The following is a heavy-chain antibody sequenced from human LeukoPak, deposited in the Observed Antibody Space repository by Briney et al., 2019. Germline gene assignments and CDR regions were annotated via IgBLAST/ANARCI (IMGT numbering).Heavy chain of an antibody. D-gene: IGHD3-10*01. CDR2: ISWNSGSI. CDR1: GFTFDDYA. CDR3: AKDMYGSGSPTGYFDY. J-gene: IGHJ4*02. V-gene: IGHV3-9*01. Sequence: GGSLRLSCAASGFTFDDYAMHWVRQAPGKGLEWVSGISWNSGSIGYADSVKGRFTISRDNAKNSLYLQMNSLRAEDTALYYCAKDMYGSGSPTGYFDYWGQGTLVTVSS.